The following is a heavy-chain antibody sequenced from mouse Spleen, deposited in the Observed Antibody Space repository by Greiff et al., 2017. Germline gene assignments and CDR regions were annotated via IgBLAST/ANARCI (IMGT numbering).Heavy chain of an antibody. V-gene: IGHV2-9*02. Sequence: VQRVESGPGLVAPSQSLSITCTVSGFSLTSYGVHWVRQPPGKGLEWLGVIWAGGSTNYNSALMSRLSISKDNSKSQVFLKMNSLQTDDTAMYYCARDPLTVSYYAMDYWGQGTSVTVSS. CDR2: IWAGGST. D-gene: IGHD1-1*01. J-gene: IGHJ4*01. CDR3: ARDPLTVSYYAMDY. CDR1: GFSLTSYG.